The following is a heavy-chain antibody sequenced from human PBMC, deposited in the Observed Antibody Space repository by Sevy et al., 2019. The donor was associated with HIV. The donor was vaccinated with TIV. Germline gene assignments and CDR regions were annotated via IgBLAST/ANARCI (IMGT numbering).Heavy chain of an antibody. Sequence: GGSLRLSCAASGFTFSSYWMSWVRQAPGKGLEWVANIKQDGSEKYYVDSVKGRFTISRDNAKNSLYLQMNSLRAEDTAVDYCASDHNEITLMVRGVIKYFDYWGQGTLVTVSS. CDR3: ASDHNEITLMVRGVIKYFDY. J-gene: IGHJ4*02. V-gene: IGHV3-7*03. CDR1: GFTFSSYW. CDR2: IKQDGSEK. D-gene: IGHD3-10*01.